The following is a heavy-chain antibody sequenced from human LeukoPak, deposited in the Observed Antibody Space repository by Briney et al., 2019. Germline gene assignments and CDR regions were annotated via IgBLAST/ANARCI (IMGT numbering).Heavy chain of an antibody. CDR1: GFTFSSYA. CDR3: ARDPPPDTAMVMGDYYYYYGMDV. Sequence: GRSLRLSCAASGFTFSSYAMHWVRQAPGKGLEWVAVISYDGSNKYYADSVKGRFTISRDNSKNTLYLQMNSLRAEDTAVYYCARDPPPDTAMVMGDYYYYYGMDVWGQGTTVTVSS. J-gene: IGHJ6*02. V-gene: IGHV3-30*04. CDR2: ISYDGSNK. D-gene: IGHD5-18*01.